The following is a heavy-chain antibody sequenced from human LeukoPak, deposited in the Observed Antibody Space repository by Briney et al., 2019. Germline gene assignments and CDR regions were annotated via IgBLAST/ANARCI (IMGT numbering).Heavy chain of an antibody. V-gene: IGHV3-9*01. J-gene: IGHJ4*02. Sequence: PGGSLRLSCAASGFTFDDYAMHWVRQAPGKGLEWVSGISWNSGSIGYADPVKGRFTISRDNAKNSLYLQMNSLRAEDTALYYCAVSGYESHWGQGTLATVSS. D-gene: IGHD5-12*01. CDR2: ISWNSGSI. CDR3: AVSGYESH. CDR1: GFTFDDYA.